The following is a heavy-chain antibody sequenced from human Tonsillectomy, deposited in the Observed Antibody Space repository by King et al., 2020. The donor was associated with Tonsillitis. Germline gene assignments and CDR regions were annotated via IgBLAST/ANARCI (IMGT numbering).Heavy chain of an antibody. CDR3: AKHNGDLYDPENAFDI. V-gene: IGHV3-23*04. D-gene: IGHD2-8*01. CDR2: ISGSGATT. Sequence: VQLVQSGGGLVQPGGSLRLSCAASGFTFSSYAMSWVRQAPGKGLEWVSSISGSGATTFYADSVKGRFTISRDNSKNTLHLQMNSLRAEDTAVYYCAKHNGDLYDPENAFDIWGQGTVVTVSS. CDR1: GFTFSSYA. J-gene: IGHJ3*02.